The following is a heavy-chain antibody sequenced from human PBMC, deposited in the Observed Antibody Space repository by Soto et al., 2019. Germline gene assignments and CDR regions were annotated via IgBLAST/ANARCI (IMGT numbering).Heavy chain of an antibody. CDR3: ARGPDIVVVVAATPRGGGDYGMDV. V-gene: IGHV3-33*01. Sequence: QVQLVESGGGVVQPGRSLRLSCAASGFTFSSYGMHWVRQAPGKGLEWVAVIWYDGSNKYYADSVKGRFTISRDNSKNTLYLQMNSLRAEDTAVYYYARGPDIVVVVAATPRGGGDYGMDVWGQGTTVTVSS. J-gene: IGHJ6*02. CDR2: IWYDGSNK. CDR1: GFTFSSYG. D-gene: IGHD2-15*01.